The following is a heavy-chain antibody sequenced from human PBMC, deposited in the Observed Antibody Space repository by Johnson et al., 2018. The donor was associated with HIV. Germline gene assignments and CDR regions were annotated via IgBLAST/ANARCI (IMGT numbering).Heavy chain of an antibody. D-gene: IGHD3-3*01. CDR3: ARDRGVFWNNDYKGDAFDI. Sequence: VQLVESGGGLIQPGGSLRLSCAASGFTVSSNYMSWVRQAPGKGLEWVSIIYSGGRTYHADPVTGRFTLSRDNSKNTLYLQMNSLRAEDTAVYYCARDRGVFWNNDYKGDAFDIWGQGTMVTVSS. CDR1: GFTVSSNY. J-gene: IGHJ3*02. V-gene: IGHV3-53*01. CDR2: IYSGGRT.